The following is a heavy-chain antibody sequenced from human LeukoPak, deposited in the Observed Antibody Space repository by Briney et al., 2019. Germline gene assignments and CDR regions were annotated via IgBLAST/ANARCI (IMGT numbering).Heavy chain of an antibody. D-gene: IGHD6-19*01. J-gene: IGHJ6*03. V-gene: IGHV1-18*01. CDR1: GYTFSSYG. CDR2: ISAYSGNT. Sequence: GASVKVSCKASGYTFSSYGISWVRQAPGQGLEWMGWISAYSGNTKYVQKFQGRVTMTTDTSTSTAYMELRSLRSDDTAVYYCARVQGYSSGWYYYYMDVWGKGTTVTVSS. CDR3: ARVQGYSSGWYYYYMDV.